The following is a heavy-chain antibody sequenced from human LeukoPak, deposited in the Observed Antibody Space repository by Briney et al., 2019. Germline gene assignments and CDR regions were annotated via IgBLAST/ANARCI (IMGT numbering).Heavy chain of an antibody. V-gene: IGHV3-23*01. CDR1: GFTFSSYA. Sequence: GASLRLSCAASGFTFSSYAMSWVRQAPGKGLEWVSAISGSGGSTYHADSVKGRFTISRDNSKNTLYLQMNSLRAEDTAVYYCAKNSWEHDAFDIWGQGTMVTVSS. J-gene: IGHJ3*02. CDR3: AKNSWEHDAFDI. D-gene: IGHD1-26*01. CDR2: ISGSGGST.